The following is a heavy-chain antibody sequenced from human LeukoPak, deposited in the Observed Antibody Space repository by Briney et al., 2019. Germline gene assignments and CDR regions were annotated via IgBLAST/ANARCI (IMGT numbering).Heavy chain of an antibody. V-gene: IGHV5-51*01. CDR1: GYSFTSYW. CDR2: IYPGDSDT. CDR3: ARRAPGWSYGSSGPHAFDI. Sequence: GESLKISCKASGYSFTSYWIGWVRQMPGKGLEWMGIIYPGDSDTRYSPSFQGQATISADKSISTAYLQWSSLKASDTAMYYCARRAPGWSYGSSGPHAFDIWGQGTMVTVSS. D-gene: IGHD3-22*01. J-gene: IGHJ3*02.